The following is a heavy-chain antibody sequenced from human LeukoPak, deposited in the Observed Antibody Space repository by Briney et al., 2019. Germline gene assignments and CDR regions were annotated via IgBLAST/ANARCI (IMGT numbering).Heavy chain of an antibody. V-gene: IGHV3-53*05. J-gene: IGHJ4*02. D-gene: IGHD4-17*01. CDR2: IYSGGST. CDR1: GFTVSSNY. CDR3: ARAEDYGDYVFDY. Sequence: QPGGSLRLSCAASGFTVSSNYMSWVRQAPGKGLEWVSVIYSGGSTYYADSVKGRFTISRDNSKNTLYLQMGSLRAEDMAVYYCARAEDYGDYVFDYWGQGTLVTVSS.